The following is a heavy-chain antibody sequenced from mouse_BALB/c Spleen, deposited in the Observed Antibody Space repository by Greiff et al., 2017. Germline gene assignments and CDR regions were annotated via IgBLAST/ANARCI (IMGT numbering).Heavy chain of an antibody. J-gene: IGHJ3*01. D-gene: IGHD2-4*01. Sequence: VMLVESGAELVRPGTSVKISCKASGYTFTNYWLGWVKQRPGHGLEWIGDIYPGGGYTNYNEKFKGKATLTADTSSSTAYMQLSSLTSEDSAVYFCARVTYDSRWFAYWGQGTLVTVSA. CDR1: GYTFTNYW. V-gene: IGHV1-63*02. CDR2: IYPGGGYT. CDR3: ARVTYDSRWFAY.